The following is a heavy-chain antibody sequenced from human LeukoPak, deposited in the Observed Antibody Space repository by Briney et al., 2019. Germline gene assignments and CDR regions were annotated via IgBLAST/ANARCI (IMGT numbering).Heavy chain of an antibody. J-gene: IGHJ4*02. Sequence: GESLKISCKASGYTFTSYEITWVRQAAGRGLEWMGWMNPNNGKTAYAENFQGRVTMTRDTSISTAYMELSSVRFEDTAVYYCARAWAPYWGQGTLVTVSS. CDR1: GYTFTSYE. CDR3: ARAWAPY. D-gene: IGHD3-16*01. V-gene: IGHV1-8*01. CDR2: MNPNNGKT.